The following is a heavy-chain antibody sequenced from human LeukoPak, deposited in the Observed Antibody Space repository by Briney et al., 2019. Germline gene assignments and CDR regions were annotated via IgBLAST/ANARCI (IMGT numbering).Heavy chain of an antibody. CDR2: ICCSGNTI. J-gene: IGHJ4*02. V-gene: IGHV3-48*03. D-gene: IGHD3-3*01. CDR1: GCTFSSYD. CDR3: ARGIATFGAVIGYFDY. Sequence: GGSLRLSCAASGCTFSSYDIIWVRQAPGKGLECVSDICCSGNTIHDADSVKGRFTISRGNGKSSLFLQLNSLRAEDTAVYYCARGIATFGAVIGYFDYWGQGTLVTVSS.